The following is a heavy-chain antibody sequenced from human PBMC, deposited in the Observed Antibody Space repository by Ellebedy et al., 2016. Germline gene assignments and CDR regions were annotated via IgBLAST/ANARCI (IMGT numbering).Heavy chain of an antibody. V-gene: IGHV3-7*01. D-gene: IGHD6-6*01. Sequence: GGSLRLSCAASGFTFSIYWMSWVRQAPGKGLECVANIKQDGSEKSYVDSVKGRFTISRDNAKNSLYLQMNSLRAEDTAVYYCARDSSSSSFYYYYYGMDVWGQGTTVTVSS. CDR3: ARDSSSSSFYYYYYGMDV. CDR2: IKQDGSEK. J-gene: IGHJ6*02. CDR1: GFTFSIYW.